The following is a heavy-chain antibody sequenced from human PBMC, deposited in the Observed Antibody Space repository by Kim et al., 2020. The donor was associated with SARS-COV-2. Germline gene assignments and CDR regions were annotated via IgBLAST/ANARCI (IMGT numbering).Heavy chain of an antibody. CDR2: ISWNSGSI. D-gene: IGHD3-22*01. J-gene: IGHJ3*02. CDR1: GFTFDDYA. V-gene: IGHV3-9*01. Sequence: GGSLRLSCAASGFTFDDYAMHWVRQAPGKGLEWVSGISWNSGSIGYADSVKGRFTISRDNAKNSLYLQMNSLRAEDTALYYCATLKDSSGYYWGFGAFDIWGQGTMVTVSS. CDR3: ATLKDSSGYYWGFGAFDI.